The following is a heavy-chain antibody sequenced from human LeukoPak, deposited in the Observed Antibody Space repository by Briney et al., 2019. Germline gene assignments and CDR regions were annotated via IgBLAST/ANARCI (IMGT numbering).Heavy chain of an antibody. V-gene: IGHV3-53*01. J-gene: IGHJ4*02. D-gene: IGHD5-24*01. CDR1: GFTVSSNY. CDR3: AREGDGYNSDY. CDR2: IYSGGST. Sequence: TGGSLRLSCAASGFTVSSNYMSWVRQAPGKGLEWVSVIYSGGSTYYADSVKGRFTISRDNSKNTRYLQMNSLRAEDTAVYYCAREGDGYNSDYWGQGTLVTVSS.